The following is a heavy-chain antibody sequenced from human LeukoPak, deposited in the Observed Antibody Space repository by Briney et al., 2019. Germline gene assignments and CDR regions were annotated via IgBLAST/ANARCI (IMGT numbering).Heavy chain of an antibody. CDR1: GFTFSSYS. J-gene: IGHJ4*02. D-gene: IGHD1-14*01. CDR2: IGGSSSSI. CDR3: AREESEGFDY. V-gene: IGHV3-21*01. Sequence: GGSLRLSCAASGFTFSSYSMNWVRQAPGKGLEWVSSIGGSSSSIYYADSLKGRFTISRDNAKNSLYLQMNSLRAEDTAVYYCAREESEGFDYWGQGTLVTVSS.